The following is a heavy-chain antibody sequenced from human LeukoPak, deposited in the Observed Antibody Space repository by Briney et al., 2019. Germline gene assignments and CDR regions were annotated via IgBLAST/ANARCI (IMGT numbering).Heavy chain of an antibody. CDR3: AKDRRGYCSSTSCYTNSHFDY. CDR2: IRYDGSNK. CDR1: GFTFSSYG. Sequence: GGSLRLSCAASGFTFSSYGMHWVRQAPGKGLEWVAFIRYDGSNKYYADSVKGRFTISRDNSKNTLYLQMNSLRAEDTAVYYCAKDRRGYCSSTSCYTNSHFDYWGQGTLVTVSS. V-gene: IGHV3-30*02. D-gene: IGHD2-2*02. J-gene: IGHJ4*02.